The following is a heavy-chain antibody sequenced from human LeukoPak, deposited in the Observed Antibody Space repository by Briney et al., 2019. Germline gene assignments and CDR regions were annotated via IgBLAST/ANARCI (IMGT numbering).Heavy chain of an antibody. J-gene: IGHJ4*02. CDR3: AKEGATDSGWNVFDY. CDR2: ISWNSGSI. V-gene: IGHV3-20*04. CDR1: GFTFGDCG. Sequence: PGGSLRLSCAASGFTFGDCGMSWVRQAPGKGLEWVSGISWNSGSIGYADSVRGRFTISRDNSKNTLYLQMNSLRAEDTAVYYCAKEGATDSGWNVFDYWGQGTLVTVSS. D-gene: IGHD1-26*01.